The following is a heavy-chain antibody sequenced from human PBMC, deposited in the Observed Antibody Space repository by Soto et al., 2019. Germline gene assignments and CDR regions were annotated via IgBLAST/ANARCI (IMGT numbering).Heavy chain of an antibody. J-gene: IGHJ4*02. CDR2: IDHSGST. Sequence: SETLSLTCAVYGGSFSGYYWSWIRQPPGKGLEWIGEIDHSGSTNYNPSLKSRVTISLDTSKSQFSLKLTSVTAADTAVYYCASYNGWFYRTHFDFWGQGTLVTVSS. V-gene: IGHV4-34*01. CDR3: ASYNGWFYRTHFDF. CDR1: GGSFSGYY. D-gene: IGHD6-19*01.